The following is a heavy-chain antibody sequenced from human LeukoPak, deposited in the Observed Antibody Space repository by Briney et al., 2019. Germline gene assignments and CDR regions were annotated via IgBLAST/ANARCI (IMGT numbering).Heavy chain of an antibody. V-gene: IGHV4-39*01. CDR3: ARHEYSGSYYGLSWFDP. CDR1: GGSISSSGYY. CDR2: IYYSGST. D-gene: IGHD1-26*01. Sequence: PSETLSLTCTVSGGSISSSGYYWGWIRQPPVKGLEWIACIYYSGSTYYNPSLKSRVNISVDTSKNQLSLKLSSLTAADTAVYYCARHEYSGSYYGLSWFDPWGQGTLVTVSS. J-gene: IGHJ5*02.